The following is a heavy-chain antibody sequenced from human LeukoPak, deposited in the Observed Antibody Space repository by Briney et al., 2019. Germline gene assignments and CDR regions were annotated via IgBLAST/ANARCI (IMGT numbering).Heavy chain of an antibody. CDR1: GFTFSDYY. CDR3: AKGASSGSLDY. D-gene: IGHD3-22*01. Sequence: GGSLRLSCAASGFTFSDYYMSWIRQAPGKGLEWVSYISSSGTTIYYADSVKGRFTISRDNAKNSLYLQTNSLRAEDTAVYYCAKGASSGSLDYWGQGTLVTVSS. J-gene: IGHJ4*02. CDR2: ISSSGTTI. V-gene: IGHV3-11*01.